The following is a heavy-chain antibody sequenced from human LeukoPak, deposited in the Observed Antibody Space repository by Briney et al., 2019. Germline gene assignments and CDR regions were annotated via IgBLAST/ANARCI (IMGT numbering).Heavy chain of an antibody. CDR3: AKAGSNWGYFDY. CDR2: ISGTGGST. J-gene: IGHJ4*02. V-gene: IGHV3-23*01. CDR1: GXTFSSYG. Sequence: GGSPRLSCAASGXTFSSYGMHWVRQAPGKGLEWVSAISGTGGSTHYADSVKGRFTISRDNSKNTLYLQMNSLRAEDTAVYYCAKAGSNWGYFDYWGQGTLVTVSS. D-gene: IGHD7-27*01.